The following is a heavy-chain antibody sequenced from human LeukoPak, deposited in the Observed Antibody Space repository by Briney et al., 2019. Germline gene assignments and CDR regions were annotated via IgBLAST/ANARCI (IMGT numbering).Heavy chain of an antibody. D-gene: IGHD5-18*01. J-gene: IGHJ4*02. CDR2: IDPSDSYT. CDR1: GYSFTSYW. Sequence: GESLKISCKGSGYSFTSYWISWVRQMPGKGLEWMGRIDPSDSYTNYSPSFQGHVTISADKSISTAYLQWSSLKTSDTAMYYCASHSGYSYGFDYWGQGTLVTVSS. V-gene: IGHV5-10-1*01. CDR3: ASHSGYSYGFDY.